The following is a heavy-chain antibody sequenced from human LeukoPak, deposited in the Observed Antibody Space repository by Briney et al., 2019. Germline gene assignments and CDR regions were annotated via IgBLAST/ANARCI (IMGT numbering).Heavy chain of an antibody. Sequence: GGSLRLSCAASGFTFSSYAMHWVRQAPGKGLEWVAVIPYDGSNKYYADSVKGRFTISRDNSKNTLYLQMNSLRAEDTAVYYCARGLVTALFDYWGQGTLVTVSS. CDR2: IPYDGSNK. J-gene: IGHJ4*02. CDR1: GFTFSSYA. CDR3: ARGLVTALFDY. D-gene: IGHD2-21*02. V-gene: IGHV3-30*04.